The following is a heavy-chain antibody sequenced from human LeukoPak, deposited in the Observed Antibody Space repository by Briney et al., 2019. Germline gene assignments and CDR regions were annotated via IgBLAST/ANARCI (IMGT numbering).Heavy chain of an antibody. CDR2: ISSSGSTI. V-gene: IGHV3-11*01. CDR3: AGSIAAAGTSAFDI. J-gene: IGHJ3*02. Sequence: PGGSLRLSCAASGFTFSDYYMSWLRQPPAKGLEWVSYISSSGSTIYYADSVKGRFTISRDNAKNSLYLQMNSLRAEDTAVYYCAGSIAAAGTSAFDIWGQGTMVTVSS. CDR1: GFTFSDYY. D-gene: IGHD6-13*01.